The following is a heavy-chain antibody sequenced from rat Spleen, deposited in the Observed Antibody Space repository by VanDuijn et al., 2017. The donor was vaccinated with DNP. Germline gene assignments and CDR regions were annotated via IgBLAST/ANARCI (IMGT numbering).Heavy chain of an antibody. Sequence: QVQLHQSGAELAKPGSSVKISCKASGYTFTSYYIGWIKQTTGQGLEYVGYIHTGSENTNYNEKFKGRATLTLDKSSSTAFMQLSSLTPDDSAVYYCARWATFYWSFDFWGPGTMVTVSS. CDR3: ARWATFYWSFDF. V-gene: IGHV1-43*01. J-gene: IGHJ1*01. CDR2: IHTGSENT. CDR1: GYTFTSYY. D-gene: IGHD3-1*01.